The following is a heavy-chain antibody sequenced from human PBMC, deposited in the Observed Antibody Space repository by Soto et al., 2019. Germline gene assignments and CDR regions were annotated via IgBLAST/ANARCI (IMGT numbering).Heavy chain of an antibody. CDR1: GFTFSSYG. J-gene: IGHJ6*02. CDR2: ISYDGSNK. CDR3: ARSLQAAIITYYGMEV. D-gene: IGHD2-2*01. V-gene: IGHV3-30*03. Sequence: GGSLRLSCAASGFTFSSYGMHWVRQAPGKGLEWVAVISYDGSNKYYADSVKGRFTISRDNSKNTLYLQMNSLRAEDTAVYYCARSLQAAIITYYGMEVWGQGTTVTVSS.